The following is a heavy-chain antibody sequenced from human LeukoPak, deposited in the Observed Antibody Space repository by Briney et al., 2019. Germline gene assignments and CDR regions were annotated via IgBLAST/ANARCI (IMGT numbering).Heavy chain of an antibody. CDR1: GYTFTNYD. CDR3: ARGRGSSSGWRRFDY. Sequence: ASVKVSCKASGYTFTNYDINWVRQATGQGLEWMGWMNPNSGNTGYAQKFQGRVTMTRNTSISTAYMELSSLKAEDTAVYYCARGRGSSSGWRRFDYWGQGSLVTVFS. J-gene: IGHJ4*02. V-gene: IGHV1-8*01. D-gene: IGHD6-19*01. CDR2: MNPNSGNT.